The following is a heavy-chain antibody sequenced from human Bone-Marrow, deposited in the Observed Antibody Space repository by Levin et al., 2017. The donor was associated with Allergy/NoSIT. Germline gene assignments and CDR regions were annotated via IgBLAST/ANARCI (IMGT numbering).Heavy chain of an antibody. Sequence: QPGGSLRLSCAASGFTFDDFAMGWVRQAPGKGLEWVSSVHGSGGGTYYAASVKGRFNISRDHSRNTLYLPMSNLKVADPAIYYCAKDSGSGWPEWVFDNWGQGTRVTVAS. D-gene: IGHD6-19*01. CDR2: VHGSGGGT. CDR3: AKDSGSGWPEWVFDN. V-gene: IGHV3-23*01. J-gene: IGHJ4*02. CDR1: GFTFDDFA.